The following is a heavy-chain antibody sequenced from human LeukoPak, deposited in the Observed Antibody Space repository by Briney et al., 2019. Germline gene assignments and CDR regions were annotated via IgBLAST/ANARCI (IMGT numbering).Heavy chain of an antibody. CDR1: GFTFSSYG. D-gene: IGHD6-19*01. CDR2: IRYDGSNK. CDR3: AEDRIAVAGIDY. Sequence: PGGSLRLSCAASGFTFSSYGMHWVRQAPGKGLEWVAFIRYDGSNKYYADSVKGRFTISRDNSKNTLYLQMNSLRAEDTAVYYCAEDRIAVAGIDYWGQGTLVTVSS. V-gene: IGHV3-30*02. J-gene: IGHJ4*02.